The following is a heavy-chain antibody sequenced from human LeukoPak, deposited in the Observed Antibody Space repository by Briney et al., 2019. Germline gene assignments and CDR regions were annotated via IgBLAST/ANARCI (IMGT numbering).Heavy chain of an antibody. CDR3: ARSPWLTHYYYYMDV. D-gene: IGHD5-24*01. V-gene: IGHV1-69*05. Sequence: RASVKVSCKASGGTFSSYAISWVRQAPGQGLEWMGGIIPIFGTANYAQKFQGRVTITTDESTSTAYMELSSLRSEDTAEYYCARSPWLTHYYYYMDVWGKGTTVTVSS. J-gene: IGHJ6*03. CDR1: GGTFSSYA. CDR2: IIPIFGTA.